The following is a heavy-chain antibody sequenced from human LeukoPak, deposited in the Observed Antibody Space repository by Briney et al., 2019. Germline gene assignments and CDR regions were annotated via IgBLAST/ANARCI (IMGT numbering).Heavy chain of an antibody. CDR2: FSAYNGNT. Sequence: ASVRVSSVASGYTFTSYGISWVRQAPGQGLEWMGWFSAYNGNTNYAQKLQGRVTMTTDTSTSTAYMELRSLRSDDTAVYYCAREWGMRSQQLVHWFDPWGQGTLVTVSS. CDR3: AREWGMRSQQLVHWFDP. CDR1: GYTFTSYG. J-gene: IGHJ5*02. V-gene: IGHV1-18*01. D-gene: IGHD6-13*01.